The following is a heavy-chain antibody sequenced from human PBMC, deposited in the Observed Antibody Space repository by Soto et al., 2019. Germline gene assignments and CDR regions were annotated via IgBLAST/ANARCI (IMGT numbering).Heavy chain of an antibody. D-gene: IGHD2-15*01. CDR1: GETVRSYY. V-gene: IGHV4-34*01. CDR3: ARVADY. CDR2: INHSGST. Sequence: PSDTLSLTCAVYGETVRSYYWSGIRQPPGKGLEWIGEINHSGSTNYNPSLKSRVTISVDTSKNQFSLKLSSVTAADTAVYYCARVADYWGQGTLVTVSS. J-gene: IGHJ4*02.